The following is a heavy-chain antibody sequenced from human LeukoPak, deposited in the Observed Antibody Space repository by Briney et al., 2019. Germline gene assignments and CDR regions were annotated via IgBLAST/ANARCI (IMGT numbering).Heavy chain of an antibody. CDR3: ATQSRLYDAFDI. D-gene: IGHD4/OR15-4a*01. CDR1: GGSISSYY. V-gene: IGHV4-30-4*01. Sequence: KPSETLSLTCTVSGGSISSYYWSWIRQPPGKGLEWIGYIYYGGSTYYNPSLKSRVTISVDTSKNHFSLKLSSVTAADTAVYYCATQSRLYDAFDIWGQGTMVTVSS. J-gene: IGHJ3*02. CDR2: IYYGGST.